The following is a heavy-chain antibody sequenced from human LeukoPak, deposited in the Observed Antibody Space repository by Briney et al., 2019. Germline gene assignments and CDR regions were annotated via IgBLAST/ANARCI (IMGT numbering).Heavy chain of an antibody. J-gene: IGHJ4*02. CDR1: GGSISSSNW. CDR2: IYHSGST. CDR3: ARDLGTSGSYYIYDY. D-gene: IGHD1-26*01. V-gene: IGHV4-4*02. Sequence: SGTLSLTCAVSGGSISSSNWWSWVRQPPGKGLEWIGEIYHSGSTNYNPSLKSRVTISVDKSKNQFSLKLSSVTAADTAVYYCARDLGTSGSYYIYDYWGQGTLVTVSS.